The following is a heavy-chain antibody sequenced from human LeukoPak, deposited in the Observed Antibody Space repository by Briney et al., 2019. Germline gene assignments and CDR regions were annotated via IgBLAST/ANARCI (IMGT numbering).Heavy chain of an antibody. Sequence: GGSLRLSCAASGFTFSTCAMHWVRQAPGKGLEYVAAISGNGDSTYYANSVKGRFTISRDNSKNTLYLQMGSLRPEDMAVYFCAREAYAGNSFDPWGQGTLVTVSS. D-gene: IGHD2-8*01. J-gene: IGHJ5*02. V-gene: IGHV3-64*01. CDR3: AREAYAGNSFDP. CDR1: GFTFSTCA. CDR2: ISGNGDST.